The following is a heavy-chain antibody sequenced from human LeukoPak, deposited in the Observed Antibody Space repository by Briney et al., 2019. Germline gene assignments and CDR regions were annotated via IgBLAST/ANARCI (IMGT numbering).Heavy chain of an antibody. V-gene: IGHV3-23*01. CDR2: ISGSGGST. D-gene: IGHD2-2*01. CDR3: AKDLLGKCSSTSCHAASPSDY. Sequence: PGGSLRLSCAASGFTFSSYGMSWVRQAPGKGLEWVSAISGSGGSTYYADSVKGRFTISRDNSKNTLYLQMNSLRAEDTAVYYCAKDLLGKCSSTSCHAASPSDYWGQGTLVTVSS. CDR1: GFTFSSYG. J-gene: IGHJ4*02.